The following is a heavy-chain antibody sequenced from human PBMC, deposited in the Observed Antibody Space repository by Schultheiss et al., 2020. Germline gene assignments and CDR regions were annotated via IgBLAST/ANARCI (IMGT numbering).Heavy chain of an antibody. CDR1: GGSTSSDF. V-gene: IGHV4-34*01. J-gene: IGHJ6*02. Sequence: SETLSLTCTVSGGSTSSDFWNWVRQPAGKGLEWIGEINHSGSTNYNPSLKSRVTISVDTSKNQFSLKLSSVTAADTAVYYCARGGPLGYCSSTSCSISQYYYYGMDVWGQGTTVTVSS. CDR2: INHSGST. D-gene: IGHD2-2*01. CDR3: ARGGPLGYCSSTSCSISQYYYYGMDV.